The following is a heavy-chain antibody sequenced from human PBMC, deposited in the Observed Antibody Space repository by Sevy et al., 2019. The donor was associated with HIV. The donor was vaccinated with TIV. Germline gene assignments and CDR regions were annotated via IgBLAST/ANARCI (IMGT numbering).Heavy chain of an antibody. CDR3: VRGKSGYGYGLDY. V-gene: IGHV3-66*01. Sequence: GGSLRLSCAASGFPVSSNYMSWVRQAPGKGLEWASVIYSGGSTYHEDSVKGRFTISRDNSKNTLYLQMNSLRVEDTAVYYCVRGKSGYGYGLDYWGQGTLVTVSS. CDR1: GFPVSSNY. J-gene: IGHJ4*02. D-gene: IGHD5-18*01. CDR2: IYSGGST.